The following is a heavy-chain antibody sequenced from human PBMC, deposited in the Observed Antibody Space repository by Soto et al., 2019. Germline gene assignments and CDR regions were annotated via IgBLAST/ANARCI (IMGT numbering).Heavy chain of an antibody. J-gene: IGHJ6*02. D-gene: IGHD1-26*01. CDR3: TKAKGSELNRRRGMDV. Sequence: EVQLVEFGGGLVQPGRSLRLSCAASGFTFDDYVMHWVLQAPGKGLEWVSGISWYSGLTGYAEAVKGRFTISRDNAKNSLFLQMHSLRVEDTALYYCTKAKGSELNRRRGMDVWGQGTTVTVSS. CDR2: ISWYSGLT. V-gene: IGHV3-9*01. CDR1: GFTFDDYV.